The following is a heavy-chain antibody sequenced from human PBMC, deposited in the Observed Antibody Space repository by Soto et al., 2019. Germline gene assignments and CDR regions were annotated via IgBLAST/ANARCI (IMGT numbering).Heavy chain of an antibody. CDR2: SYYTGSS. J-gene: IGHJ4*02. CDR3: ARHLRAYSRYDYLDY. Sequence: PSETLSLTCTVSGGSISSGGYYWSWVRQHPGKGLEWVGYSYYTGSSYYNPSLKSRVTISVDASKNQLSLRLASVTAADTAVYYCARHLRAYSRYDYLDYWGQGIPVTAPQ. CDR1: GGSISSGGYY. V-gene: IGHV4-31*03. D-gene: IGHD5-12*01.